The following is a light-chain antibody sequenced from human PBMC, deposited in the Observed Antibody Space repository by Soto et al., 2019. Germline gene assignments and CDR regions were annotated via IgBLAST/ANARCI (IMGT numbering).Light chain of an antibody. CDR2: DVS. J-gene: IGLJ1*01. CDR3: CSYTSGSTYV. Sequence: QSALTQPASVSGSPGQSITISCTGTSSDVGSYNLVTWYQHNPGKAPKLLIYDVSKWPSGVSNRFSGSKSGNTASLTIFGLQAEDEADYYCCSYTSGSTYVFGTGTKVTV. V-gene: IGLV2-23*02. CDR1: SSDVGSYNL.